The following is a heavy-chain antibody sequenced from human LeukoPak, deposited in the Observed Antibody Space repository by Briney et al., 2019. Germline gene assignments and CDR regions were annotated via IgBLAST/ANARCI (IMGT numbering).Heavy chain of an antibody. V-gene: IGHV4-34*01. CDR1: GGSFSGYY. D-gene: IGHD2-2*01. CDR2: INRGGST. Sequence: SETLSLTCAVYGGSFSGYYWSWLRQPPGKGLEWIGEINRGGSTNYNPSLKSRVTVSVDTSKNQFSLKVSSVTAADTAVYYCARRGLVATAAGLYYYYYMDVWGKGTTVTVSS. CDR3: ARRGLVATAAGLYYYYYMDV. J-gene: IGHJ6*03.